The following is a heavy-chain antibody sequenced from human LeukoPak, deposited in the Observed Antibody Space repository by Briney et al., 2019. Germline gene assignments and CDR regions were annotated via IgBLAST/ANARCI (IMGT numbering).Heavy chain of an antibody. J-gene: IGHJ3*02. CDR2: INPISGAT. CDR1: GHTFTDYF. D-gene: IGHD1-1*01. CDR3: ARDPTTGTIRWAASDI. V-gene: IGHV1-2*02. Sequence: GASVKVSCKASGHTFTDYFLHWVRQAPGQGLEWMGCINPISGATMSAQKFQGRVTMTRDTSITTAYMDLTSLTSDDTAMYYCARDPTTGTIRWAASDIWGQGTMVTVSS.